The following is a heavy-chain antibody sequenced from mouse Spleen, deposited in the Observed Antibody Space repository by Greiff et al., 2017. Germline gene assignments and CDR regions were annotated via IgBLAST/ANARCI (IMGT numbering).Heavy chain of an antibody. CDR1: GFSLTNYA. Sequence: QVQLKQSGPGLVAPSQSLSITCTVSGFSLTNYAVHWVRQSPGKGLEWLGVIWRDGSTDYNAAFISRLSISKDNSKSQVFFKMNSLQADDTAIDYCARNSYYGNWAWFAYWGQGTLVTVSA. D-gene: IGHD2-10*01. J-gene: IGHJ3*01. CDR3: ARNSYYGNWAWFAY. CDR2: IWRDGST. V-gene: IGHV2-4-1*01.